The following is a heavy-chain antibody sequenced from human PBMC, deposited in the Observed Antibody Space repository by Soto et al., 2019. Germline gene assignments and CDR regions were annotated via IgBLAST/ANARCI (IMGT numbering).Heavy chain of an antibody. V-gene: IGHV3-64*01. CDR3: ARRRPCSRTSCDPSDAFDI. CDR1: GFTFTSYT. D-gene: IGHD2-2*01. J-gene: IGHJ3*02. CDR2: ISNDGVYT. Sequence: GGSLRLSCAASGFTFTSYTIHWVRQAPGKGLEYVSSISNDGVYTYYGNSVKGRFTISRDNSKNMVYLQMGSLRAEDMAVYYCARRRPCSRTSCDPSDAFDIWGQGTVVTVSS.